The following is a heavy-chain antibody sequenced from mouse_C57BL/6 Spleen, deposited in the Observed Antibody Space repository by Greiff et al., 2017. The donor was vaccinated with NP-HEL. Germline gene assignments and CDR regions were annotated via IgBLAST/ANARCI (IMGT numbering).Heavy chain of an antibody. J-gene: IGHJ2*01. V-gene: IGHV1-82*01. Sequence: VQLQESGPELVKPGASVKISCKASGYAFSSSWMNWVKQRPGKGLEWIGRIYPGDGDTNYNGKFKGKATLTADKSSSTAYMQLSSLTSEDSAVYFCARGYYGSSLDYWGQGTTLTVSS. D-gene: IGHD1-1*01. CDR2: IYPGDGDT. CDR3: ARGYYGSSLDY. CDR1: GYAFSSSW.